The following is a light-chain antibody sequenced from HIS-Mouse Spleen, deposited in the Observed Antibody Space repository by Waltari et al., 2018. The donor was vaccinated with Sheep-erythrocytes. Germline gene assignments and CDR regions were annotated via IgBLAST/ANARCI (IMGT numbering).Light chain of an antibody. CDR1: QGISSA. J-gene: IGKJ2*01. CDR2: DAS. CDR3: QRFNSYLYT. V-gene: IGKV1-13*02. Sequence: AIQLTQSPSSLSASVGDRVTLTCRASQGISSALAWYQQKPGKAPKLLIYDASSLESGVPSRFSGSGSGTDFTLTISSLQPEDFATYYCQRFNSYLYTFGQGTKLEIK.